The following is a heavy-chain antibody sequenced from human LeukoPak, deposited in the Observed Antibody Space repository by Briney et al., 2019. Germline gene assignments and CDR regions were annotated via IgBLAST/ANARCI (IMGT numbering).Heavy chain of an antibody. D-gene: IGHD3-22*01. CDR1: GFTFSSYA. CDR2: ISYDGSNK. V-gene: IGHV3-30-3*01. J-gene: IGHJ4*02. CDR3: ARDKIGTMIVVVMYYFDY. Sequence: GGSLRLSCAASGFTFSSYAMHWVRQAPGKGLEWVAVISYDGSNKYYADSVKGRFTISRDNSKNTLYLQMNSLRAEVTAVYYCARDKIGTMIVVVMYYFDYWGQGTLVTVSS.